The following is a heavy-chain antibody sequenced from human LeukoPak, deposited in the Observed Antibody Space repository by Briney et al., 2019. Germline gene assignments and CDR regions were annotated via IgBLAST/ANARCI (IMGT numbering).Heavy chain of an antibody. J-gene: IGHJ5*02. D-gene: IGHD6-19*01. CDR3: ERGMAVAGTGGWFDP. CDR2: INHSGST. Sequence: PSETLSLTGAVYGGSFSGYYWSWIRQPPGKGLEWIGEINHSGSTNYNPSLKSRVTISVDTSKNQFSLKLSSVTAADTAVYYCERGMAVAGTGGWFDPWGQGTLVTVSS. V-gene: IGHV4-34*01. CDR1: GGSFSGYY.